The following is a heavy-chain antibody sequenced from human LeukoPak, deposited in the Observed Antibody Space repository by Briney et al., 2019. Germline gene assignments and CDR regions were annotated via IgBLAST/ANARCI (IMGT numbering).Heavy chain of an antibody. J-gene: IGHJ3*02. D-gene: IGHD6-13*01. Sequence: ASVKVSCKASGYTFTSYLIHWVRQAPGQGLEWMGRINPNSGGTNYAQKFQGRVTMTRDTSISTAYMELSRLRSDDTAVYYCARAAAGTMGAFDIWGQGTMVTVSS. V-gene: IGHV1-2*06. CDR2: INPNSGGT. CDR3: ARAAAGTMGAFDI. CDR1: GYTFTSYL.